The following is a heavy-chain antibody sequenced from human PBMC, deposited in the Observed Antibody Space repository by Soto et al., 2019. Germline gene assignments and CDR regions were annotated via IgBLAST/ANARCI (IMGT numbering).Heavy chain of an antibody. V-gene: IGHV3-74*01. CDR2: INGNADNS. J-gene: IGHJ4*02. CDR1: GFSFVSYW. Sequence: GGSLRLSCAASGFSFVSYWMHWVRQVPGEGLAWVSRINGNADNSDYADSVKGRFTISRDNAMNRLYLQMDSLRADDTGVYYCVRDFRGAVAGSEFDHWGQGPLGTSPQ. CDR3: VRDFRGAVAGSEFDH. D-gene: IGHD6-19*01.